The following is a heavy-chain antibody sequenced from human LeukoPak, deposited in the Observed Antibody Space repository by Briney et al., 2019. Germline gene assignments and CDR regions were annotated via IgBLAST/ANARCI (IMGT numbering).Heavy chain of an antibody. J-gene: IGHJ4*02. CDR3: ARLGPRYSSSSGRSDY. CDR1: GFTFSSYA. CDR2: ITNSGSTI. Sequence: GGSLRLSCAASGFTFSSYAMSWARQAPGKGLEWVSYITNSGSTIYYADSVKGRFTISRDNAKNSLYLQMNSLRAEDTAVYYCARLGPRYSSSSGRSDYWGQGTLVTVSS. D-gene: IGHD6-6*01. V-gene: IGHV3-48*04.